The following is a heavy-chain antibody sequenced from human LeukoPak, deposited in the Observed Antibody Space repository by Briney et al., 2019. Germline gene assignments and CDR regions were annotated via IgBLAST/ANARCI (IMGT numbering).Heavy chain of an antibody. J-gene: IGHJ1*01. Sequence: GASVKVSCKASGGTFSSYAISWVRQAPGQGLEWMGGIIPIFGTANYAQKFQGRVTITADKSTSTAYMELSSLRSEDTALYYCAKDIFRYCSSTSCPGNFQHWGQGTLVTVSS. V-gene: IGHV1-69*06. CDR1: GGTFSSYA. CDR2: IIPIFGTA. CDR3: AKDIFRYCSSTSCPGNFQH. D-gene: IGHD2-2*01.